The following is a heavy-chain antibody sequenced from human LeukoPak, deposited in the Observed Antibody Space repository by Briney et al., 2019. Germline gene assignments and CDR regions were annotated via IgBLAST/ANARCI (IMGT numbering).Heavy chain of an antibody. CDR3: ARAGQHYYDSSGYYTGRFDP. CDR2: INPSGGST. D-gene: IGHD3-22*01. CDR1: GYTFTSYY. Sequence: GASVKVSCKAFGYTFTSYYMHWVRQAPGQGLEWMGIINPSGGSTSYAQKFQGRVTMTRDTSTSTVYMELSSLRSEDTAVYYCARAGQHYYDSSGYYTGRFDPWGQGTLVTVSS. J-gene: IGHJ5*02. V-gene: IGHV1-46*01.